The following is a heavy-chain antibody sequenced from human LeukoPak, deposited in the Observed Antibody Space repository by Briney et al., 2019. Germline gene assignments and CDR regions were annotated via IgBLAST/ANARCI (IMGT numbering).Heavy chain of an antibody. D-gene: IGHD6-19*01. J-gene: IGHJ5*02. CDR3: ASSSSGWYWFDP. V-gene: IGHV1-18*01. Sequence: GASVKVSCKASGYTFTSYGISWVRQAPGQGLKWMGWISAYNGNTNYAQKLQGRVTMTTDTSTSTAYMELRSLRSDDTAVYYCASSSSGWYWFDPWGQGTLVTVSS. CDR2: ISAYNGNT. CDR1: GYTFTSYG.